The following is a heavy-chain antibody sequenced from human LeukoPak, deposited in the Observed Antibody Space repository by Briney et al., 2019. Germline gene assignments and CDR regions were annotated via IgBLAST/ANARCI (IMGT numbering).Heavy chain of an antibody. CDR2: VYYSGDT. D-gene: IGHD4-17*01. J-gene: IGHJ4*02. CDR1: GGSISSSSYY. CDR3: ARLDYGDYGSFDY. Sequence: PSETLSLTCTVSGGSISSSSYYWGWVRQPPGKGLEWIGTVYYSGDTYYNPSLKSRVTISADMSKNQLSLRLSSVTAADTAVYYCARLDYGDYGSFDYWGQGSLVTVSS. V-gene: IGHV4-39*01.